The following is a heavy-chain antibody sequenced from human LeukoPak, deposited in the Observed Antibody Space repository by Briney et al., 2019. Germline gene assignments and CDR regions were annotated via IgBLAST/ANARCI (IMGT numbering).Heavy chain of an antibody. J-gene: IGHJ4*02. CDR1: GFTFDDYA. CDR2: ISWNSGSI. Sequence: QAGGSLRLSCAASGFTFDDYAMHWVRQAPGKGLEWVSGISWNSGSIGYADSVKGRFTISRDNAKNSLYLQMNSLRAEDPAVYYCARNFNHFDYWGQGTLVTVSS. V-gene: IGHV3-9*01. D-gene: IGHD1-14*01. CDR3: ARNFNHFDY.